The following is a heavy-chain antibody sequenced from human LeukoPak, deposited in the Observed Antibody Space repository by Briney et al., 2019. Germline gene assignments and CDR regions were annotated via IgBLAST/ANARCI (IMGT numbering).Heavy chain of an antibody. CDR2: ISSTGDTK. Sequence: GGFLRLSCAASGFVFSDYYMTWIRQAPGKGLEWLSYISSTGDTKYYADSVKGRFTVSRDNARNSLFLQLDSLRPEDTALYFCARESVDSTSWYPNYYYFGMDVWGQGTTVTVSS. V-gene: IGHV3-11*01. D-gene: IGHD2-2*01. CDR1: GFVFSDYY. J-gene: IGHJ6*02. CDR3: ARESVDSTSWYPNYYYFGMDV.